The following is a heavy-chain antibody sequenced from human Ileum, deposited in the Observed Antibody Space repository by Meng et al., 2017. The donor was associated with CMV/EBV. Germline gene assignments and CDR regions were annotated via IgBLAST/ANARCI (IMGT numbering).Heavy chain of an antibody. CDR1: GYSFSSYA. CDR3: ARDRLKTVGLDY. CDR2: VSYDGSNK. Sequence: GESLKISCQGSGYSFSSYAMHWVRQAPGKGLEWVAVVSYDGSNKYYADSVKGRFTISRDNSKNTLYLQMNSLRAEDTAVYYCARDRLKTVGLDYWGQGTLVTVSS. V-gene: IGHV3-30*04. D-gene: IGHD1-26*01. J-gene: IGHJ4*02.